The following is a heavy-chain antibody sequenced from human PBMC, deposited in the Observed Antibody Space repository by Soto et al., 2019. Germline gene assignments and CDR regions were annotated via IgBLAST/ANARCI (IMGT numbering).Heavy chain of an antibody. CDR3: ARSRTTVTPSGFQH. J-gene: IGHJ1*01. Sequence: SETLSLTCTVSGGSISSYYWSWIRQPPGKGLEWIGYIYYSGSTNYNPSLKSRVTISVDTSKNQFSLKLSSVTAADTAVYYCARSRTTVTPSGFQHWGQGTMVTVS. V-gene: IGHV4-59*01. D-gene: IGHD4-17*01. CDR2: IYYSGST. CDR1: GGSISSYY.